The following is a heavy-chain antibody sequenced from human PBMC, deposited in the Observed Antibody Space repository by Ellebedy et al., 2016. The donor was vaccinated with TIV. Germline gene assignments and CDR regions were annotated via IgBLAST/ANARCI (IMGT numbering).Heavy chain of an antibody. CDR2: ISAYNGNT. J-gene: IGHJ3*02. CDR1: GYTFTSYG. Sequence: ASVKVSCKASGYTFTSYGISWVRQAPGQGLEWMGWISAYNGNTNYAQKLQGRVTMTTDTSTSTAYMELRSLRSEDTAVYYCATDLRTLDAFDIWGQGTMVTVSS. CDR3: ATDLRTLDAFDI. V-gene: IGHV1-18*04. D-gene: IGHD1-14*01.